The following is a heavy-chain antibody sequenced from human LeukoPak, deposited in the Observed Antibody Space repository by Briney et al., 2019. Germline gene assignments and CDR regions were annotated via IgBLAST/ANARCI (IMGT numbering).Heavy chain of an antibody. CDR2: ILENGSSQ. CDR3: ARVQGGGYRTADY. CDR1: GFTFSNYI. V-gene: IGHV3-30*04. Sequence: GRFLRLSCAASGFTFSNYIMHWVRRAPGKGLDWVAVILENGSSQYYADSVKGRFTISRDNSKNTLFLQMNSLRGEDTAMYYCARVQGGGYRTADYWGQGTLVTVSS. J-gene: IGHJ4*02. D-gene: IGHD6-19*01.